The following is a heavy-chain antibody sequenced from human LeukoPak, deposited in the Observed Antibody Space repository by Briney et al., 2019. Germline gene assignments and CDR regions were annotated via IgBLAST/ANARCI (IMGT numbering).Heavy chain of an antibody. CDR1: GYSISSGYY. Sequence: PSETLSLTCTVSGYSISSGYYWGWIRQPPGKGLEWIGSIYHSGSTYYNPSLKSRVTISVDTSKNQFPLKLSSVTAADTAVYYCARDRTGDPDYWGQGTLVTVSS. CDR2: IYHSGST. D-gene: IGHD7-27*01. CDR3: ARDRTGDPDY. J-gene: IGHJ4*02. V-gene: IGHV4-38-2*02.